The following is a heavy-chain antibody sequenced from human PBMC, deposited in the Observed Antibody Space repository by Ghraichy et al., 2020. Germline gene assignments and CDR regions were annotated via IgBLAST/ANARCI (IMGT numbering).Heavy chain of an antibody. D-gene: IGHD5-12*01. CDR2: ISGIGDKT. V-gene: IGHV3-23*01. Sequence: GGSLRLSCAASGFPYSSYAMSWVRQTPVQGLEWVSTISGIGDKTYYADSVKGRFTISRDNSKNTLSLQMSSLRVEDTALYFCTNDRVGAITDWGQGTRVAVSS. CDR3: TNDRVGAITD. J-gene: IGHJ4*02. CDR1: GFPYSSYA.